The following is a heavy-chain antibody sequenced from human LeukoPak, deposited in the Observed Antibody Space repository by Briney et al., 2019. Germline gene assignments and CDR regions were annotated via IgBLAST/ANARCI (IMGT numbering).Heavy chain of an antibody. CDR3: VRGPDYGDRLDYFDN. D-gene: IGHD4-17*01. CDR2: INQDGTE. CDR1: GFTFRRHW. V-gene: IGHV3-7*01. J-gene: IGHJ4*02. Sequence: GGSLRLSCAASGFTFRRHWMSWVRQAPGKGPEWVAHINQDGTEYYVDSVKGRFIISRDNAKNSLYLQMNSLRAEDTAVYTCVRGPDYGDRLDYFDNWGQGTLVTVSS.